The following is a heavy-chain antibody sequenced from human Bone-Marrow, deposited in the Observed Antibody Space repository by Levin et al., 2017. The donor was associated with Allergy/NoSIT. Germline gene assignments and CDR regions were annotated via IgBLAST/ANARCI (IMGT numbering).Heavy chain of an antibody. D-gene: IGHD1-14*01. J-gene: IGHJ6*02. CDR2: ISSSSSYI. Sequence: GESLKISCAASGFTFSSYSMNWVRQAPGKGLEWVSSISSSSSYIYYADSVKGRFTISRDNAKNSLYLQMNSLRAEDTAVYYCARDMLWVTRPGPYYYGMDVWGQGTTVTVSS. V-gene: IGHV3-21*01. CDR3: ARDMLWVTRPGPYYYGMDV. CDR1: GFTFSSYS.